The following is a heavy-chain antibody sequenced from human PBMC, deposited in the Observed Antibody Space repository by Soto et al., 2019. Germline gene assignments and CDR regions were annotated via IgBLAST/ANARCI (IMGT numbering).Heavy chain of an antibody. V-gene: IGHV4-59*01. Sequence: PSETLSLTCTVSGGSISSYYWSWIRQPPGKGLEWIGYIYYSGSTNYNPSLKSRVNISVDTSKNQFSLRLSSVTAADTAVYYCASGVLRFLPYYMDVWGKGTTVTVSS. CDR3: ASGVLRFLPYYMDV. CDR1: GGSISSYY. J-gene: IGHJ6*03. D-gene: IGHD3-3*01. CDR2: IYYSGST.